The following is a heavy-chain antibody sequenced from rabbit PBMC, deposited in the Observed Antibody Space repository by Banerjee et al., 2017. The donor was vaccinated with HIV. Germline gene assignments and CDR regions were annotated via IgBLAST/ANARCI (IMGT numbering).Heavy chain of an antibody. J-gene: IGHJ4*01. CDR3: ARDLPISGGYSFDL. CDR1: GFTLSSYW. D-gene: IGHD1-1*01. V-gene: IGHV1S45*01. Sequence: QEQLEESGGDLVKPEGSLKLSCKASGFTLSSYWICWVRQAPGKGLEWIACIYAGSSGSTYYASWAKGRFTISKTSSTTVTLQMTSLTAADTATYFCARDLPISGGYSFDLWGPGTLVTVS. CDR2: IYAGSSGST.